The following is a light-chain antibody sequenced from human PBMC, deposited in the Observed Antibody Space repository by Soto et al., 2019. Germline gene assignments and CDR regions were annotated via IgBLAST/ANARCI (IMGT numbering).Light chain of an antibody. CDR1: SSNIGSKT. CDR2: CNY. J-gene: IGLJ1*01. Sequence: QSVLTQPPSASGTPGQRVTISCSGSSSNIGSKTVNWYQQLPGTAPKLLIDCNYQRPSGVPDRFSGSKSGTSASLAISGLQSEDEADYYCSAWDASLDGYVFGTGTKVTVL. CDR3: SAWDASLDGYV. V-gene: IGLV1-44*01.